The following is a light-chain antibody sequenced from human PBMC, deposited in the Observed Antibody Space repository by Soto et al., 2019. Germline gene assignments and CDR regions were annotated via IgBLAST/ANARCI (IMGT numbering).Light chain of an antibody. Sequence: AIQMTQSPSSFSASTGDRVTITCRASQGISSYLAWYQQKPGKAPKLLIYAASTLQSGVPSRFSGSGSGTEFTLTISSLQPEDFATYDGQQYNSYSQTFGQGTKVDI. CDR3: QQYNSYSQT. J-gene: IGKJ1*01. CDR2: AAS. CDR1: QGISSY. V-gene: IGKV1-8*01.